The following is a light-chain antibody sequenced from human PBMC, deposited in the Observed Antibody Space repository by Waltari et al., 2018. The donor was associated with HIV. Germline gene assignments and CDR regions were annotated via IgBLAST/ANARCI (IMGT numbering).Light chain of an antibody. J-gene: IGKJ3*01. Sequence: IVMTQSPLSLSVIPGEPASISCRSSPSLLHSNGYNYLDWYLQKPGQSPQLLIYLGSNRASGVPDSFRGSGSGTDFTLRMSRVGAQDVGVYYCMQSLQTPRTFGPGSKVDIK. CDR3: MQSLQTPRT. CDR2: LGS. CDR1: PSLLHSNGYNY. V-gene: IGKV2-28*01.